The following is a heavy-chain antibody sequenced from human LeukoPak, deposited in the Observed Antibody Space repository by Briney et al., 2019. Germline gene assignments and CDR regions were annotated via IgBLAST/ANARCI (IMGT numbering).Heavy chain of an antibody. CDR1: GFTFSSYS. V-gene: IGHV3-7*01. CDR3: ARVLFYESSAYRPPDY. J-gene: IGHJ4*02. Sequence: GGSLRLSCAASGFTFSSYSMSWVRQAPGKGLEWVATIKEDESEKYFADSVKGRFTISRDNPKNSLYLQMNSLRAEDTAVYYCARVLFYESSAYRPPDYWGQGTLVTVSS. CDR2: IKEDESEK. D-gene: IGHD3-22*01.